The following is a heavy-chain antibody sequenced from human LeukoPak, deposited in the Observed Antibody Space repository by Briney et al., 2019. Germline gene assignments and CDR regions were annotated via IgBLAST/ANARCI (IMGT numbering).Heavy chain of an antibody. V-gene: IGHV4-4*02. CDR1: GGSISRSNW. CDR3: AREIPTYYDFWSGSYYYYYMDV. CDR2: IYHSGST. D-gene: IGHD3-3*01. J-gene: IGHJ6*03. Sequence: PSETLSLTCAVSGGSISRSNWWSWVRQPPGKGLEWIGEIYHSGSTNYNPSLKSRVTISVDKSKNQFSLKLSSVTAADTAVYYCAREIPTYYDFWSGSYYYYYMDVWGKGTTVTVSS.